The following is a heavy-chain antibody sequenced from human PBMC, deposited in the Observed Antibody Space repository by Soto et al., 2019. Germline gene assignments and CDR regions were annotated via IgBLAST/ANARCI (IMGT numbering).Heavy chain of an antibody. D-gene: IGHD2-8*01. CDR3: ARAPSRGTNSRGALDM. CDR2: IYYSGTT. J-gene: IGHJ3*02. Sequence: QVQLQESGPGLVKPSQTLSLTCTVSGDPISSGDYYWSWIRQPPGKGLEWIGYIYYSGTTYYSPSLKSRVTMSVDTSKNQFSLKLSSVTAADTAVYYCARAPSRGTNSRGALDMWGQGTMVTVSS. CDR1: GDPISSGDYY. V-gene: IGHV4-30-4*01.